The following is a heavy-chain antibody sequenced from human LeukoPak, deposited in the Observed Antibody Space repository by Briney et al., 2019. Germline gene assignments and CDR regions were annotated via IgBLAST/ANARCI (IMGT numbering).Heavy chain of an antibody. V-gene: IGHV4-34*01. D-gene: IGHD6-6*01. CDR1: GGSFSGYC. J-gene: IGHJ4*02. CDR2: INHSGST. CDR3: ARGRRSIAARTFDY. Sequence: PSETLSLTCAVYGGSFSGYCWSWIRQPPGKGLEWIGEINHSGSTNYNPSLKSRVTISVDTSKNQFSLKLSSVTAADTAVYYYARGRRSIAARTFDYWGQGTLVTVSS.